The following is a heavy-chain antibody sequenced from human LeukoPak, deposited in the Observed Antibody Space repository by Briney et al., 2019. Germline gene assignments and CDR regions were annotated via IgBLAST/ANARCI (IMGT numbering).Heavy chain of an antibody. V-gene: IGHV3-48*02. J-gene: IGHJ4*02. CDR1: GFTFSSYS. Sequence: GSLRLSCAASGFTFSSYSMNWVRQAPGKGLEWVSYISSSSSTIYYADSVKGRFTISRDNAKNSLYLQMNSLRDEDTAVYYCARAPGYDFWSGYYYLDYWGQGTLVTVSS. D-gene: IGHD3-3*01. CDR3: ARAPGYDFWSGYYYLDY. CDR2: ISSSSSTI.